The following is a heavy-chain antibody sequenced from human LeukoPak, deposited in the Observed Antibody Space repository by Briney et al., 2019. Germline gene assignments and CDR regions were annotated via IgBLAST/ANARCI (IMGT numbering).Heavy chain of an antibody. CDR1: GFTFSSYA. Sequence: GGSLRLSCAASGFTFSSYAMSWVRQAPGKGLEWVSAISGSGGSTYYADSVKGRFTISRDNSKNTLYLQMNSLRAEDTAVYYCAKDPSDLGGSGSNNYFDCWGQGTLVTVSS. V-gene: IGHV3-23*01. CDR3: AKDPSDLGGSGSNNYFDC. D-gene: IGHD3-10*01. CDR2: ISGSGGST. J-gene: IGHJ4*02.